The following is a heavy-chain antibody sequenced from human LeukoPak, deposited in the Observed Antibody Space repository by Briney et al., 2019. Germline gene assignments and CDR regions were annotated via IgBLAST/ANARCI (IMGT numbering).Heavy chain of an antibody. D-gene: IGHD6-6*01. V-gene: IGHV4-34*01. J-gene: IGHJ4*02. CDR3: ARFSSSGGHYFDY. Sequence: SETLSLTCTVSGGSISSYYWSWIRQPAGKGLEWIGEINHSGSTNYNPSLKSRVTISVDTSKNQFSLKLSSVTAADTAVYYCARFSSSGGHYFDYWGQGTLVTVSS. CDR2: INHSGST. CDR1: GGSISSYY.